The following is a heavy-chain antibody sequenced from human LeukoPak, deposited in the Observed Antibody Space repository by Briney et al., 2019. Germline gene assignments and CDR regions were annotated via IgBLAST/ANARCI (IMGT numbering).Heavy chain of an antibody. CDR2: IYNSGNT. CDR3: ARYRGTYGYYFDY. V-gene: IGHV4-59*01. CDR1: GGSISSYY. D-gene: IGHD5-24*01. J-gene: IGHJ4*02. Sequence: SETLSLTCSVSGGSISSYYWSWIRQSPENGLEWIGYIYNSGNTNYNLFLKSRVTISADTSKNQFSLKLTSVTAADTAVYYCARYRGTYGYYFDYWGQGKLVIVSS.